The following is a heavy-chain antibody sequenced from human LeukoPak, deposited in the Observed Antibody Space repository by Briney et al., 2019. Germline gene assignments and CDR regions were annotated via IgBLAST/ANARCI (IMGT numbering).Heavy chain of an antibody. CDR3: ARERGEDYDILTGYYRYWAFDI. J-gene: IGHJ3*02. CDR1: GGSFSGYY. V-gene: IGHV4-34*01. D-gene: IGHD3-9*01. Sequence: SETLSLTCAVYGGSFSGYYWSWIRQPPGKGLEWIGEINHSGSTNYNPSLKSRVTISVDTSKNQFSLKLSSVTAADTAVYYCARERGEDYDILTGYYRYWAFDIWGQGTMVTVSS. CDR2: INHSGST.